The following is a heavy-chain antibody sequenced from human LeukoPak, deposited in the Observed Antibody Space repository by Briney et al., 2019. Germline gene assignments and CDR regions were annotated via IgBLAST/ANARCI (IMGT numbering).Heavy chain of an antibody. V-gene: IGHV3-23*01. Sequence: GGSLRLSCAASGFTFSSYAMHWVRQAPGKGLEWVSSISGSGGSTWYADSVKGRFTISRDNSKNTLYLQMNSLRAEDTAVYYCAKDLHGDYVRWGDYWGQGTLVTVSS. CDR3: AKDLHGDYVRWGDY. CDR1: GFTFSSYA. D-gene: IGHD4-17*01. J-gene: IGHJ4*02. CDR2: ISGSGGST.